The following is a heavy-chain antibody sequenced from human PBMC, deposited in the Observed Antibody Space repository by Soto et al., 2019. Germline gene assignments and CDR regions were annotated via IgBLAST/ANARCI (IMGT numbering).Heavy chain of an antibody. CDR1: GGSISSSSYY. CDR3: ARQGYTDFWSGYSYNWFDP. V-gene: IGHV4-39*01. Sequence: SETLSLTCTVSGGSISSSSYYWGWIRQPPGKGLEWIGSIYYSGSTYYNPSLKSRVTISVDTSKNQFSLKLSSVTAADTAVYYCARQGYTDFWSGYSYNWFDPWGQGTLVTVSS. J-gene: IGHJ5*02. CDR2: IYYSGST. D-gene: IGHD3-3*01.